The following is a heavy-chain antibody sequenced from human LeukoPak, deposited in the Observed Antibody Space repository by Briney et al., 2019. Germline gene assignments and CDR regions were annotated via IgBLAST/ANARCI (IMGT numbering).Heavy chain of an antibody. CDR3: ARDLTYYDFWSGIDY. Sequence: GRSLRLPCAASGFTFSSYAMHWVRQAPGKGLEWVAVISYDGSNKYYADSVKGRFTISRDNSKNTLYLQTNSLRAEDTAVYYCARDLTYYDFWSGIDYWGQGSLVTVSS. J-gene: IGHJ4*02. D-gene: IGHD3-3*01. CDR2: ISYDGSNK. CDR1: GFTFSSYA. V-gene: IGHV3-30*01.